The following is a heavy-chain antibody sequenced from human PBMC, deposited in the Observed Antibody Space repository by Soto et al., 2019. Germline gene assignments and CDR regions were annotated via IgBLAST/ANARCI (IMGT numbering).Heavy chain of an antibody. D-gene: IGHD6-6*01. CDR1: GFAFANYA. V-gene: IGHV3-23*01. Sequence: EVQLLASGGDSVQPGGSLRLSCAASGFAFANYAMTWVRQASGKGLEWVSTIGGGGGSTYYADSVRGRFTISRDNSKNTVYLQMNSLRAEDTAVYFCAKERLARGADYWGQGTLVTVSS. CDR3: AKERLARGADY. CDR2: IGGGGGST. J-gene: IGHJ4*02.